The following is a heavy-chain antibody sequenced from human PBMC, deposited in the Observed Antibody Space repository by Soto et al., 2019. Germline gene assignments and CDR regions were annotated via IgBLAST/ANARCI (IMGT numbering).Heavy chain of an antibody. CDR3: ARDPVLTGMFDL. CDR2: VYYTGTT. D-gene: IGHD3-16*01. V-gene: IGHV4-59*01. CDR1: GGSIGSYH. Sequence: PSETLSLTCTVSGGSIGSYHWSWVRQHPGKGLEWIASVYYTGTTNYNPSLGSRVTISIDAPENQISLKLTSVTAADTDYCARDPVLTGMFDLWGQGTLVTVSS. J-gene: IGHJ5*02.